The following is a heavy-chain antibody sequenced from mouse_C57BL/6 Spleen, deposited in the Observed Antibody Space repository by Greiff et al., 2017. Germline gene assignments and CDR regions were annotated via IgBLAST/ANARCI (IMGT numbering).Heavy chain of an antibody. Sequence: QVQLQQSGAELVKPGASVKMSCKASGYTFTSYWLTWVKQRPGQGLEWIGDIYPGSGSTNYNEKFKSKATLTVDTSSSTAYMQLSSLTSEDSAVYYCASLITTVVAFDYWGQGTTLTVSS. CDR2: IYPGSGST. J-gene: IGHJ2*01. CDR1: GYTFTSYW. D-gene: IGHD1-1*01. V-gene: IGHV1-55*01. CDR3: ASLITTVVAFDY.